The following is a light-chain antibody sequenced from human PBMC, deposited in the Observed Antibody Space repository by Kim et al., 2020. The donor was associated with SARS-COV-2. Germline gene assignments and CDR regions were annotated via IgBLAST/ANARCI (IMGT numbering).Light chain of an antibody. Sequence: CSSVGDRVNIACLASQDIRNFLNGFQHKPGKAPKLLIYDASTLGAGIPSRFSGSGSGTDFTCTISSQQPEDIATYYGQHVDSLPYAFGQGTKLEI. CDR2: DAS. CDR3: QHVDSLPYA. J-gene: IGKJ2*01. CDR1: QDIRNF. V-gene: IGKV1-33*01.